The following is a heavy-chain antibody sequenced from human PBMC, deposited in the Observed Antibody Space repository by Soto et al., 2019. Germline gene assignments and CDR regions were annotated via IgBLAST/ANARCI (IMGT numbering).Heavy chain of an antibody. CDR3: ARGEYSSKYDVLDM. D-gene: IGHD6-19*01. V-gene: IGHV3-7*01. Sequence: EVQLVESGGGSVQPGESLRLSCEASGFRLSAYWVDWVRQAPGKGLEGVGNISPDGNQRYYVDSMKGRFTISRDNAKNSAYLPMDSLGVEDTAVYYCARGEYSSKYDVLDMWGRGTGVTVSA. CDR1: GFRLSAYW. CDR2: ISPDGNQR. J-gene: IGHJ3*02.